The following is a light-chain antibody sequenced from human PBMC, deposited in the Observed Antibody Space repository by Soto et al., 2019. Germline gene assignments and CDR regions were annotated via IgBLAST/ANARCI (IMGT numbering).Light chain of an antibody. CDR2: MAS. V-gene: IGKV1-5*03. Sequence: EIQMTRLSSTVPRYQGDRVTXTCRASQSISTSLAWYQQKPGKAPKLLIYMASTLKSGVPSRFSGSGSGTEFTLTISSLQPDDFATYYCQHYNSYSEAFGQGTKVDI. J-gene: IGKJ1*01. CDR3: QHYNSYSEA. CDR1: QSISTS.